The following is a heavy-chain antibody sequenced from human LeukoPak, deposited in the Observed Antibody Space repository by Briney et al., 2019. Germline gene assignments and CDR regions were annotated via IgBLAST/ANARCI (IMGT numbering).Heavy chain of an antibody. CDR1: GITFSSYA. CDR2: ISGSGGGT. D-gene: IGHD1-26*01. J-gene: IGHJ4*02. CDR3: AKAEVGATLNVFDY. V-gene: IGHV3-23*01. Sequence: GGSLRLSCAASGITFSSYAMSWVRQAPGKGLEWVSSISGSGGGTYYADSVKGRFTISRDNSKNTLYLQMNSLRAEDTAVYYCAKAEVGATLNVFDYWGQGSLVTVSS.